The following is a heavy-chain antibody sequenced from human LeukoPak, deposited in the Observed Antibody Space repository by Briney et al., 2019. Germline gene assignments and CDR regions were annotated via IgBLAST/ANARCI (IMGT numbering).Heavy chain of an antibody. Sequence: GGSLRLSCAASGFTFSSYGMHWVRQAPGKGLEWVAFIRYDGSNKYYADSVKGRLTISRDNSKNTLYLQMNSLRAEDTAVYYCAKDRGSMWWQGNSRFDPWGQGTLVTVSS. CDR2: IRYDGSNK. CDR3: AKDRGSMWWQGNSRFDP. D-gene: IGHD2-21*01. V-gene: IGHV3-30*02. CDR1: GFTFSSYG. J-gene: IGHJ5*02.